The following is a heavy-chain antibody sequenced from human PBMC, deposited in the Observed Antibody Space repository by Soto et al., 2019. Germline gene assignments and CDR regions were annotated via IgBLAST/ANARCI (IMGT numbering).Heavy chain of an antibody. CDR3: ARDREGGAVAVEGPFDY. J-gene: IGHJ4*02. D-gene: IGHD6-19*01. CDR2: ISYDGSNK. Sequence: QGQLVESGGGVVQPGRSLRLSCAASGFTFSSYAMHWVRQAPGKGLEWVAVISYDGSNKYYADSVKGRFTISRDNSKNTLYLQMNSLRAEDTAVYYCARDREGGAVAVEGPFDYWGQGTLVTVSS. V-gene: IGHV3-30-3*01. CDR1: GFTFSSYA.